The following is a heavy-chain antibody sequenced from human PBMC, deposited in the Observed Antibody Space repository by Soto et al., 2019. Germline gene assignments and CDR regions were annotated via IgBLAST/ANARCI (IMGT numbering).Heavy chain of an antibody. CDR2: ISPGSRYP. D-gene: IGHD2-15*01. Sequence: PGGSLRLSCSVSGFTFGDSYMSWIRHAPGKGLEWLSYISPGSRYPAYADSVKGRFTISRDNAKKSLYLQMMSLTAEDTAIYYCVRGGGGGLFDPWGQGTMVTVSS. J-gene: IGHJ5*02. V-gene: IGHV3-11*06. CDR1: GFTFGDSY. CDR3: VRGGGGGLFDP.